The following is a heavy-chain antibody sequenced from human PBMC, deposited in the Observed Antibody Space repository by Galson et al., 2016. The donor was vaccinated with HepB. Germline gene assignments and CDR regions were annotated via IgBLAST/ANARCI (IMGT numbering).Heavy chain of an antibody. CDR1: GFTFSTYA. CDR2: VSGSAVST. V-gene: IGHV3-23*01. D-gene: IGHD1-1*01. CDR3: AKGVYNWNDDGVDY. Sequence: SLRLSCAASGFTFSTYAMAWVRQAPGKGLEWVSGVSGSAVSTFYADSVRGRFTISRDNSKNTLYLQMNSLTAEDTAVYYCAKGVYNWNDDGVDYWGQGTLVTVSS. J-gene: IGHJ4*02.